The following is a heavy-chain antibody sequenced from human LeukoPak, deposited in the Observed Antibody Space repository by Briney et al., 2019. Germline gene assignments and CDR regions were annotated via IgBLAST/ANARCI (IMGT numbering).Heavy chain of an antibody. Sequence: ASVKVSCKASGYTFTSYYMHWVRQAPGQGLEWMGIINPSGGNSSYAQKFQGKVTMTRVMSTSTVYMELSSLRSEDTAVYYCARGYFRAAARPGTYYYYYMDVWGKGTTVTVSS. J-gene: IGHJ6*03. CDR3: ARGYFRAAARPGTYYYYYMDV. D-gene: IGHD6-6*01. V-gene: IGHV1-46*01. CDR1: GYTFTSYY. CDR2: INPSGGNS.